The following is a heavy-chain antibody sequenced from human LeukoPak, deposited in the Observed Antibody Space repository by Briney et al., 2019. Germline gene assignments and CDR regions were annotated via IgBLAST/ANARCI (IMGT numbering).Heavy chain of an antibody. CDR2: IIPILGIA. CDR1: GGTFSSYA. CDR3: ARVDTAMVIDY. D-gene: IGHD5-18*01. Sequence: SVKVSCKASGGTFSSYAISWVRQAPGQGLEWMGRIIPILGIANYAQKFQGRVTITADKSTSTAYMELSSLRSEDTAVYYCARVDTAMVIDYWGQGTLVTVSA. J-gene: IGHJ4*02. V-gene: IGHV1-69*04.